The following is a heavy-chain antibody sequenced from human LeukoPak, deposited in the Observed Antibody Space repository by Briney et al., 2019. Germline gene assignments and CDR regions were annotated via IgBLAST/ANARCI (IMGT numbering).Heavy chain of an antibody. CDR3: ARDETVTSRYFDY. D-gene: IGHD4-11*01. J-gene: IGHJ4*02. CDR2: IYSGGST. Sequence: GGSLRLSCAASGFTVSSNYMSWVRQAPGKGLEWVSVIYSGGSTYYADSVKGRFTISRDNSKNTLYLQMNSLRAEDTAVYYCARDETVTSRYFDYWGQGTLVTVSS. V-gene: IGHV3-66*01. CDR1: GFTVSSNY.